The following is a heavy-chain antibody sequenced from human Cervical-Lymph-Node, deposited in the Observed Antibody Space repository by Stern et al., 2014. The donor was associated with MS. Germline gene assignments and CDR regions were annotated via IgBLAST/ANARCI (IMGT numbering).Heavy chain of an antibody. D-gene: IGHD5-24*01. CDR1: GFTFSSYT. J-gene: IGHJ4*02. CDR2: ITTSRNSI. CDR3: VRSWHYFDY. V-gene: IGHV3-48*02. Sequence: EVQLVESGGGLVQPGESLRLSCAASGFTFSSYTVNWVRQAPGKGLQWVSSITTSRNSIYYANSVQGRFTISRDSAKNSVYLQMNSLRDEDTAVYYCVRSWHYFDYWGQGSLVTVSS.